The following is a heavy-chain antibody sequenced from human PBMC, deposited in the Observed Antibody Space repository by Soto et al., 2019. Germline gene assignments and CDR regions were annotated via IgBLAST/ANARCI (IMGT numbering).Heavy chain of an antibody. D-gene: IGHD3-10*01. CDR3: ARPQIASNYYCGMDV. CDR2: INPSGTTT. CDR1: GYTFTSYY. Sequence: QVQLVQSGAEVKKPGASVKVSCKASGYTFTSYYMHWVRQAPGQGLEWMGIINPSGTTTDYAQKFQGRDTMTRDKSTRAYYMEMSWLRFDETAVYYGARPQIASNYYCGMDVWGQGTTVTVSS. V-gene: IGHV1-46*01. J-gene: IGHJ6*01.